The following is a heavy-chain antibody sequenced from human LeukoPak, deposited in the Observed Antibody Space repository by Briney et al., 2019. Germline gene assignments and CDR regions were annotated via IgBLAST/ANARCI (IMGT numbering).Heavy chain of an antibody. CDR3: ARGARLYPH. CDR2: IFYSGYT. J-gene: IGHJ4*02. D-gene: IGHD4/OR15-4a*01. V-gene: IGHV4-59*11. CDR1: GASLSGHY. Sequence: PSETLSLTCTVSGASLSGHYWTWIRQSPGKGLEWIGYIFYSGYTNFNPSLKSRVTISLDTSKNQFSLNLTSVTGADTAVYFCARGARLYPHWGQVALVIVS.